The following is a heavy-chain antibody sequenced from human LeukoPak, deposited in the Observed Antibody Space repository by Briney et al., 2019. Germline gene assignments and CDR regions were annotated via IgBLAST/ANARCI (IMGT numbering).Heavy chain of an antibody. V-gene: IGHV3-30*18. CDR3: AKDLGY. J-gene: IGHJ4*02. CDR1: GFTFSSYG. Sequence: GRSLRLSCAASGFTFSSYGMHWVRQAPGKGLEWVAVISYDGSNKYYADSVKGRFTISRDNSKSTLYLQMNSLRAEDTAVYYCAKDLGYWGQGTLVTVSS. CDR2: ISYDGSNK.